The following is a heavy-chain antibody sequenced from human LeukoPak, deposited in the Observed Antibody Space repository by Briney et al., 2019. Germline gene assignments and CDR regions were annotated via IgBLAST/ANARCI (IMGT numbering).Heavy chain of an antibody. J-gene: IGHJ4*02. CDR2: IDYSGSS. CDR1: GGSIRSSSYY. CDR3: ARLYSYGPFDY. V-gene: IGHV4-39*07. D-gene: IGHD5-18*01. Sequence: NPSETLSLTCTVSGGSIRSSSYYWGWIRQPPGKGLEWIGSIDYSGSSYYNPSLKSRVTISVDTSKNQFSLKLSSVTAADTAVYYCARLYSYGPFDYWGQGTLVTVSS.